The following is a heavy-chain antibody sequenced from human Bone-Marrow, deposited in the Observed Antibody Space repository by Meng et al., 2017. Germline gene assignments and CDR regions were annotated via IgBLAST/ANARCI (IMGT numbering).Heavy chain of an antibody. CDR2: INHSGST. CDR1: GGSFSDYY. D-gene: IGHD1-26*01. J-gene: IGHJ6*02. V-gene: IGHV4-34*01. Sequence: SETLSLTCVVSGGSFSDYYWSWIRQPPGKGLEWIGEINHSGSTNYNPSLESRATISVDTSQNNLSLKLSSVTAADTAVYYCARHMNSGTYPMDVWGQGTTVTVSS. CDR3: ARHMNSGTYPMDV.